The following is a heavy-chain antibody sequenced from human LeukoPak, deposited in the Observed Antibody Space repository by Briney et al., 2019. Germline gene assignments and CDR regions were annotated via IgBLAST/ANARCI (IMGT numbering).Heavy chain of an antibody. CDR1: GFSFSNYA. CDR3: AREVFCGGDCPSPLDY. CDR2: ISDSGGRT. V-gene: IGHV3-23*01. Sequence: PGGSLRLSCAASGFSFSNYAMSWVRQAPGKGLEWVSTISDSGGRTYYADSVKGRFTISRDNAKNSLHLQMNSLRAEDTAVYFCAREVFCGGDCPSPLDYWGQGTLVTVSS. D-gene: IGHD2-21*02. J-gene: IGHJ4*02.